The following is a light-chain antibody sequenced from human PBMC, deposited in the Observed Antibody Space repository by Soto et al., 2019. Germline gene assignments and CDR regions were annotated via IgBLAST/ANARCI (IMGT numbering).Light chain of an antibody. Sequence: EIVMTQSPATLSVSPGERATLSCRASQSVGNNLAWYQQKPGQAPGLLIYEASTRATGIPARFSGSGSGTDFTLTISRLEPEDFAVYYCQQYTQSLWTFGQGTKVDIK. CDR1: QSVGNN. J-gene: IGKJ1*01. V-gene: IGKV3D-15*01. CDR2: EAS. CDR3: QQYTQSLWT.